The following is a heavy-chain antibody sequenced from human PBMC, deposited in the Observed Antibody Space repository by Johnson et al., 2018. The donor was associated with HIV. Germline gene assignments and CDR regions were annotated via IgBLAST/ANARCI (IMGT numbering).Heavy chain of an antibody. CDR3: AKVMTPVDWNGFDI. D-gene: IGHD4-23*01. Sequence: QVQLVESGGGLVQPGGSLRLSCAASGFTVSSNYMSWVRQAPGKGLEWVAVISYDGSNKYYADSVKGRFTISRDNSKNTLYLQMNSLRAEDTAVYYCAKVMTPVDWNGFDIWGQGTMVTVSS. J-gene: IGHJ3*02. CDR1: GFTVSSNY. V-gene: IGHV3-30*18. CDR2: ISYDGSNK.